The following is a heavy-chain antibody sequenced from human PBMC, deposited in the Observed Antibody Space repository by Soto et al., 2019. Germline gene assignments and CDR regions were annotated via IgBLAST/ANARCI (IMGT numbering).Heavy chain of an antibody. CDR1: GYSFTSYW. Sequence: PGESLKISCKGSGYSFTSYWISWVRQMPGKGLEWMGRIDPSDSYTNYSPSFQGHVTISADKSISTAYLQWSSLKASDTAMYYWARLPLPYSSGWYNYYYYGMDVWGQGTTVTV. J-gene: IGHJ6*02. CDR2: IDPSDSYT. V-gene: IGHV5-10-1*01. CDR3: ARLPLPYSSGWYNYYYYGMDV. D-gene: IGHD6-19*01.